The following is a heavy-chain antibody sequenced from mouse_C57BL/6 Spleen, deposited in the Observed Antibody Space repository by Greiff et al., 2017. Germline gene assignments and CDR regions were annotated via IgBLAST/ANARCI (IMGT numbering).Heavy chain of an antibody. J-gene: IGHJ1*03. D-gene: IGHD1-1*01. V-gene: IGHV5-17*01. CDR1: GFTFSDYG. CDR3: AREDTTVARGYFDV. Sequence: VQLKESGGGLVKPGGSLKLSCAASGFTFSDYGMHWVRQAPEKGLEWVAYISSGSSTIYYADTVKGRFTISRDNAKNTLFLQMTSLRSEDTAMYYCAREDTTVARGYFDVWGTGTTVTVSS. CDR2: ISSGSSTI.